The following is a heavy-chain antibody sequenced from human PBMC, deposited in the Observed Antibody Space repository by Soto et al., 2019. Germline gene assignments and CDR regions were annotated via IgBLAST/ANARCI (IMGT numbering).Heavy chain of an antibody. J-gene: IGHJ4*02. CDR1: GGSISSYY. V-gene: IGHV4-59*01. Sequence: SETLSLTCTVSGGSISSYYWSWIRQPPGKGLEWIGYIYYSGSTNYNPSLKSRVTISVDTSKNQFSLKLSSVTAADTAVYYCAAIDGYNFPPNPRFDYWGQGTLVTVSS. CDR3: AAIDGYNFPPNPRFDY. D-gene: IGHD5-12*01. CDR2: IYYSGST.